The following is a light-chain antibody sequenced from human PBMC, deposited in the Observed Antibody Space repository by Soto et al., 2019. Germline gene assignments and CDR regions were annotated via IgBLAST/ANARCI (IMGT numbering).Light chain of an antibody. CDR3: SSYTSSSTTYV. Sequence: QAVVTQPASVSGSPGQSITISCTGTSSDVGGYNYVSWYQQHPGKAPKLMIYDVSNRPSGVSNRFSGSKSGNTASLTISGLQAEDEAHYYCSSYTSSSTTYVFGTGTKLTVL. V-gene: IGLV2-14*01. CDR1: SSDVGGYNY. J-gene: IGLJ1*01. CDR2: DVS.